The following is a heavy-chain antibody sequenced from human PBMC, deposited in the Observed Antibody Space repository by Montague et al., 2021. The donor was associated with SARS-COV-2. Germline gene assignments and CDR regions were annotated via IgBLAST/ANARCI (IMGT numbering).Heavy chain of an antibody. CDR3: TTDTDRRGVEY. V-gene: IGHV4-39*01. J-gene: IGHJ4*02. CDR1: GGAMNNIENF. CDR2: VRGTGRT. Sequence: SETLSLTCTVSGGAMNNIENFRGWIRQPPGKGLEWIGRVRGTGRTNYNPSLGSRITVSLDTSKSQFSLELSSVTAADTAVYYCTTDTDRRGVEYWGLGTLVTVSS. D-gene: IGHD2-15*01.